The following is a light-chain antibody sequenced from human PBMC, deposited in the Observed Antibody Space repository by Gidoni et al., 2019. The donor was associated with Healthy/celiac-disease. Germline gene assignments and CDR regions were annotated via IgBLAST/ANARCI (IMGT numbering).Light chain of an antibody. CDR2: DAS. J-gene: IGKJ1*01. Sequence: EIVLTQSPATLSLSPGERATLSCRASQSVSSYLAWYQQKPGQAPRLLIYDASNRATGIPARFSGSGSGTDFTLTISSLEPEDFAVYYCQQRSNWPPGVLWAFGQGTKVEIK. CDR3: QQRSNWPPGVLWA. CDR1: QSVSSY. V-gene: IGKV3-11*01.